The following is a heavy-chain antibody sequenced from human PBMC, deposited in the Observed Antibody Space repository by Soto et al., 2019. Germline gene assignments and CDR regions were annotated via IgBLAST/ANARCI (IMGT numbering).Heavy chain of an antibody. D-gene: IGHD6-19*01. V-gene: IGHV3-74*01. J-gene: IGHJ4*02. CDR2: INSDGSST. Sequence: EVQLVESGGGLVQPGGSLRLSCAASGFTFSSYWMHWVRQAPGKGLVWVSRINSDGSSTSYADSVKGRFTISRDNAKNTLYLQMNRLRAEDTAVYYCASDKPDSSGWYGKNYWGQGTLVTVSS. CDR3: ASDKPDSSGWYGKNY. CDR1: GFTFSSYW.